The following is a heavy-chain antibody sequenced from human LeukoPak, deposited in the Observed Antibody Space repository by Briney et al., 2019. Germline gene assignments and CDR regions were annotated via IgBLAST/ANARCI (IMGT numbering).Heavy chain of an antibody. J-gene: IGHJ5*02. CDR2: IYYSGST. CDR1: GGSISSGGYY. Sequence: SQTLSLTCTVSGGSISSGGYYWSWIRQHPGKGLERIGYIYYSGSTYYNPSLKSRATISVDTSKNQFSVKLSSVTAADTAVYYCARVLSHIYYGSGSTWVDPWGQGTLVTVSS. CDR3: ARVLSHIYYGSGSTWVDP. D-gene: IGHD3-10*01. V-gene: IGHV4-31*03.